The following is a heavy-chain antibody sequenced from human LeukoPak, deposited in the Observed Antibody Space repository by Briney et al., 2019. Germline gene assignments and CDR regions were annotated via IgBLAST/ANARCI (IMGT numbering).Heavy chain of an antibody. CDR3: AREGHGDYAIFD. CDR1: GGSISSYY. J-gene: IGHJ4*02. V-gene: IGHV4-59*01. CDR2: IYYSGST. D-gene: IGHD4-17*01. Sequence: SETLSLTCTVSGGSISSYYWSWIRQPPGKGLDGIGYIYYSGSTNYNPSLKSRVTISVATSKNQFSLKLSSVTAADTAVYYCAREGHGDYAIFDWGQGTLVTVSS.